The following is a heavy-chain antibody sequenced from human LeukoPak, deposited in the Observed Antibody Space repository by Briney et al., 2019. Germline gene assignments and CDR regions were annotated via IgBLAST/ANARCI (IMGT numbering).Heavy chain of an antibody. Sequence: PSETLSLTYAVYGGSFSGYYWSWIRQPPGKGLEWIGEINHSGSTNYNPSLKSRVTISVDTSKNQFSLKLNSVTAADTAVYYCARAEHIVVVPRGLYLDSWGQGTLVTVSS. D-gene: IGHD2-21*01. CDR2: INHSGST. V-gene: IGHV4-34*01. CDR3: ARAEHIVVVPRGLYLDS. CDR1: GGSFSGYY. J-gene: IGHJ4*02.